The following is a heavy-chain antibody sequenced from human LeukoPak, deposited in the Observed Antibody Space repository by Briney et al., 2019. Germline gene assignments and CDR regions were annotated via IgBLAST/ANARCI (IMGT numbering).Heavy chain of an antibody. CDR1: GGSISSYY. D-gene: IGHD3-16*01. CDR3: ARGSLGVPYYFDY. Sequence: PSETLSLTCTVSGGSISSYYWSWIRQPPGKGLEWIGYIYYSGSTNYNPSLKSRVTISVDTSKNQFSLKLSSVTAADTAVYYCARGSLGVPYYFDYWGQGTLVTVSS. V-gene: IGHV4-59*01. CDR2: IYYSGST. J-gene: IGHJ4*02.